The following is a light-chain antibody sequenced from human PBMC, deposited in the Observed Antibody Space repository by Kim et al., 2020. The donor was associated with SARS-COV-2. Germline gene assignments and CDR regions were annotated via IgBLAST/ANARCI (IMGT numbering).Light chain of an antibody. V-gene: IGKV3-20*01. CDR2: AAS. Sequence: PGKRATLSCRASHSVGRNLLAWFQQRPGQAPRLVMYAASTRVTGIPDRFSGSGSGTDFTLTISRLEPEDFAVYYCQQYASPPITFGQGTRLEIK. CDR3: QQYASPPIT. J-gene: IGKJ5*01. CDR1: HSVGRNL.